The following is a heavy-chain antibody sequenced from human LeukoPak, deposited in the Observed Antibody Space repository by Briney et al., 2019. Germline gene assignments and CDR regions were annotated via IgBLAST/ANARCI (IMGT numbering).Heavy chain of an antibody. CDR1: GFTFSSYA. Sequence: GASLRLSCAASGFTFSSYAMSWVRQAPGKGLEXVSAISGSGGSTYYADSVKGRFTISRDNSKNTLYLQMNSLRAEDTAVYYCAKVGQQWLVFDYWGQGTLVAVSS. V-gene: IGHV3-23*01. CDR2: ISGSGGST. J-gene: IGHJ4*02. CDR3: AKVGQQWLVFDY. D-gene: IGHD6-19*01.